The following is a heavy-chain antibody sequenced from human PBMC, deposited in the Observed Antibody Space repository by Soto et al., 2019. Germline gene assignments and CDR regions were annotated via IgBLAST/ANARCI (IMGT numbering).Heavy chain of an antibody. V-gene: IGHV3-30*18. CDR3: AKHSSTFVF. D-gene: IGHD6-13*01. CDR2: ISYDGSKK. J-gene: IGHJ4*02. Sequence: PGGSLRLSCAASGFTFSSYGIHWVRQVPGKGLEWVAFISYDGSKKYYADSVKGRFTISGGNSRNTLYLQMNSPRTEDSGVYYCAKHSSTFVFWGQGTLVTVSS. CDR1: GFTFSSYG.